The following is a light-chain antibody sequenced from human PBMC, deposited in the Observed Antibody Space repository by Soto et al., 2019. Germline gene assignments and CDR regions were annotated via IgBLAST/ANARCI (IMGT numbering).Light chain of an antibody. V-gene: IGKV3-15*01. CDR3: QQYNDWPRT. CDR2: GAS. J-gene: IGKJ1*01. CDR1: QSVSSD. Sequence: EILLTQSPATLSVSPGERATLSCRASQSVSSDLAWYHQKPGQPPRLLIYGASTRDTGIPARFSGSGSGTEFTLPINRLQSEDFSVYYCQQYNDWPRTFGQGTKVDIK.